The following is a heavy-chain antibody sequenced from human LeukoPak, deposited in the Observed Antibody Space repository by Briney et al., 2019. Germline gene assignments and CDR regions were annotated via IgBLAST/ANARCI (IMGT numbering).Heavy chain of an antibody. CDR2: ISAYNGNT. J-gene: IGHJ4*02. V-gene: IGHV1-18*04. Sequence: GASVEVSCKASGYTFTSYGISWVRQAPGQGLEWMGWISAYNGNTNYAQKLQGRVTMTTDTSTSTAYMELRSLRSVDTAVYYCARTHAYDILTGYYNRYFDYWGQGTLVTVSS. CDR3: ARTHAYDILTGYYNRYFDY. CDR1: GYTFTSYG. D-gene: IGHD3-9*01.